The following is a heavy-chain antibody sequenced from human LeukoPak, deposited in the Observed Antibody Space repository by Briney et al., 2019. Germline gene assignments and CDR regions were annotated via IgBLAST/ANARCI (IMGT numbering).Heavy chain of an antibody. CDR3: ARDVLVAAVLDY. CDR2: ISSSSSTI. Sequence: GGSLRLSCAPSGVTFSSYSMNSVRQAPGKGVEWVSYISSSSSTIYYAASVKGRFTISRDNAKNSLYLQMNSLRDEDTAVYYCARDVLVAAVLDYWGQGTLVTVSS. CDR1: GVTFSSYS. J-gene: IGHJ4*02. V-gene: IGHV3-48*02. D-gene: IGHD2-15*01.